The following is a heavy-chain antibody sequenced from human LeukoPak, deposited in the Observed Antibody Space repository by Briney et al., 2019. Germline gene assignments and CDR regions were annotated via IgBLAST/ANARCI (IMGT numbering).Heavy chain of an antibody. J-gene: IGHJ4*02. CDR3: ASCRSGWLYYFDY. CDR2: IYSGGST. Sequence: AGGSLRLSCAASGFTVSSNYMSWVRQAPGKGLEWVSVIYSGGSTYYADSVKGRFTISRDNSKNTLYLQMNSLRAEDTAVYYCASCRSGWLYYFDYWGQGTLVTVSS. CDR1: GFTVSSNY. D-gene: IGHD6-19*01. V-gene: IGHV3-66*01.